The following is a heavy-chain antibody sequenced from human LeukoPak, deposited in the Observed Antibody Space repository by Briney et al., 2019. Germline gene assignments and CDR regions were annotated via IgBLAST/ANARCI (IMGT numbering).Heavy chain of an antibody. D-gene: IGHD7-27*01. CDR3: ARDLGNWGWNDF. V-gene: IGHV3-33*01. J-gene: IGHJ4*02. Sequence: GGSLRLSCAASGLTFSSYVMHWVRQAPGKGLEWVAVIWYDGFNKYYADSVKGRFTISRDNSKNTLYLRMNSLSAEDTAVYYCARDLGNWGWNDFWGQGTLVTVSS. CDR2: IWYDGFNK. CDR1: GLTFSSYV.